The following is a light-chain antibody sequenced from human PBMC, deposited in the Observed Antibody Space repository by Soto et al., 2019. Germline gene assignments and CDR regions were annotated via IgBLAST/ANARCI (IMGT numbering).Light chain of an antibody. V-gene: IGKV1-39*01. J-gene: IGKJ2*02. Sequence: DIQMTQSPFSLSASVGDRVTITCRASQSIGINLNWYQQKPGKAPKLLIYAASSLKSGVPPRFSGSGSGTDFTLTISSLQPEDFATYYCQQCYSSPCTFGQGTILQI. CDR1: QSIGIN. CDR2: AAS. CDR3: QQCYSSPCT.